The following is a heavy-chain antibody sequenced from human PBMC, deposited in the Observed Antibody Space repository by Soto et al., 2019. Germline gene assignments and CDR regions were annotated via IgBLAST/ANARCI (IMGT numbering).Heavy chain of an antibody. CDR1: GGSISSSSYY. CDR2: IYYSGST. J-gene: IGHJ5*02. V-gene: IGHV4-39*01. CDR3: ARQRGSSWYGVWGFDP. Sequence: QLQLQESGPGLVKPSETLSLTCTVSGGSISSSSYYWGWIRQPPGKGLEWIGSIYYSGSTYYNPSLKSRVTISVDTSNNQFSLKLSSVTAADTAVYYCARQRGSSWYGVWGFDPWGQGTLVTVSS. D-gene: IGHD6-13*01.